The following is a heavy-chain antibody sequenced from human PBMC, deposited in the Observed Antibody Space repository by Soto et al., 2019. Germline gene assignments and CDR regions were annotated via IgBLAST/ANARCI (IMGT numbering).Heavy chain of an antibody. CDR3: ASDRDSPSASY. D-gene: IGHD2-15*01. CDR1: GFTVSSNY. Sequence: GGSLRLSCAASGFTVSSNYMSWVRQAPGKGLEWVSVIYSGGSTYYADSVKGRFTISRDNSKNTLYLQMNSLRAEDTAVYYCASDRDSPSASYWGQGTLVTVSS. V-gene: IGHV3-66*01. J-gene: IGHJ4*02. CDR2: IYSGGST.